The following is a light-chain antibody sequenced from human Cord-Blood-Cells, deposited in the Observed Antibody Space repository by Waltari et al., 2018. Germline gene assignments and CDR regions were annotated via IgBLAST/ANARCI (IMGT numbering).Light chain of an antibody. CDR2: DGS. Sequence: QSALTQPASVSGSPGQSITISCTGTSSDVGGYNYVSWYQQHPGKAPKLMIYDGSNPPAGVSNRFSGSKSGNTASLTISGLQADDEADYYCSSYTSSSTPLFGGGTKLTVL. V-gene: IGLV2-14*01. J-gene: IGLJ3*02. CDR1: SSDVGGYNY. CDR3: SSYTSSSTPL.